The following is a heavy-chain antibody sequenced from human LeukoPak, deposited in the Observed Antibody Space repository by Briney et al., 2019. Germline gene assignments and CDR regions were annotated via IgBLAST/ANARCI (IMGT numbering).Heavy chain of an antibody. J-gene: IGHJ4*02. CDR1: GYSISSRYC. CDR2: IYHSGTT. Sequence: PSETLSLTCTVSGYSISSRYCWGWIRQPPGKGLEWIGTIYHSGTTFYNQSLKSRITISVDTSKNQFSLKLSSVTAADTAVYFCARLYGNYQNYFDYWGQGTLVTVSS. CDR3: ARLYGNYQNYFDY. V-gene: IGHV4-38-2*02. D-gene: IGHD1-7*01.